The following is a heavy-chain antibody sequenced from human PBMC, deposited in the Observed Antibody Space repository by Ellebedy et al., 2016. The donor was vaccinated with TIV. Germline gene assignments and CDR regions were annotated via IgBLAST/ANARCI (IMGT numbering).Heavy chain of an antibody. D-gene: IGHD7-27*01. CDR2: IIPIFGTA. CDR3: ARPGIGGNGGYYYYGMDV. V-gene: IGHV1-69*13. Sequence: SVKVSCXASGGTFSSYAISWVRQAPGQGLEWMGGIIPIFGTANYAQKFQGRVTITADESTSTAYMELSSLRSEDTAVYYCARPGIGGNGGYYYYGMDVWGQGTTVTVSS. J-gene: IGHJ6*02. CDR1: GGTFSSYA.